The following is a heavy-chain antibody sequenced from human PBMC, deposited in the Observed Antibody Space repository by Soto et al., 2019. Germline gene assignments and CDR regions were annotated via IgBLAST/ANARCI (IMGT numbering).Heavy chain of an antibody. V-gene: IGHV3-30*18. J-gene: IGHJ4*02. Sequence: GGSLRLSCAASGFTFSSYGMHWFRQAPGKGLEWVPVISYDGSNKYYTDSVKGRFTISRDNSKNTLYLQMNSLRAEDTAVYYCAKGYDILTGYYMGFADYWGQGTLVTVSS. CDR3: AKGYDILTGYYMGFADY. D-gene: IGHD3-9*01. CDR1: GFTFSSYG. CDR2: ISYDGSNK.